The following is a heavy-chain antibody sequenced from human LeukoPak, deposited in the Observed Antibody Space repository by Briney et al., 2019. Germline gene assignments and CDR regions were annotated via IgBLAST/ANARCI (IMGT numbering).Heavy chain of an antibody. CDR1: RFTFSSYS. J-gene: IGHJ4*02. CDR2: ISSSSSYI. D-gene: IGHD3-3*01. Sequence: GGSLRLSCAASRFTFSSYSMNWVRQAPGKGLEWVSSISSSSSYIYYADSVKGRFTISRDNAKNSLYLQMNSLRAEDTAVYYCARELFWVDDYWGQGTLVTVSS. V-gene: IGHV3-21*01. CDR3: ARELFWVDDY.